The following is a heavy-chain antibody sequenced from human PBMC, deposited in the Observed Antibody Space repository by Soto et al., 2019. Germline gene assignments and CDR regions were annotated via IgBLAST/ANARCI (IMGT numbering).Heavy chain of an antibody. D-gene: IGHD6-19*01. CDR2: ISGSGGST. CDR1: GFTFSSYA. V-gene: IGHV3-23*01. CDR3: AKDLLMGPSIAVAGIVDY. J-gene: IGHJ4*02. Sequence: GGSLRLSCAASGFTFSSYAMSWVRQAPGKGLEWVSAISGSGGSTYYADSVKGRFTISRDNSKNTLYLQMNSLRAEDTAVYYCAKDLLMGPSIAVAGIVDYWGQGTLVTVSS.